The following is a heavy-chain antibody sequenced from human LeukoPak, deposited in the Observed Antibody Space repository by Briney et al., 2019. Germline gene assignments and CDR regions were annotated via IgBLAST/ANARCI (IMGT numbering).Heavy chain of an antibody. CDR3: AAMTTVTMYSYFFDS. D-gene: IGHD4-17*01. CDR1: GGSISSYY. Sequence: PSETLSLTCTISGGSISSYYWSWIRQPPGKGLEWIGYIYYTGSTNHNPSLKSRVTISVDTSKNQFSLKLSSVTAADTAIYYCAAMTTVTMYSYFFDSWGQGTLLTVSS. CDR2: IYYTGST. V-gene: IGHV4-59*01. J-gene: IGHJ4*02.